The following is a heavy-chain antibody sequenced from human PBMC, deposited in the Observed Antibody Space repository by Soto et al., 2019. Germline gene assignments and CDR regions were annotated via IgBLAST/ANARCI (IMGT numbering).Heavy chain of an antibody. J-gene: IGHJ6*02. Sequence: EVQLVESGGGLVKPGGSLRLSCAASGFTFSSYSMNWVRQAPGKGLEWVSSISSSSSYVYYADSVKGRFTISRDNAKNSLYLQMNSLRAEDTAVYYCARDKDSSRPYGIDVWGQGTTVTVSS. V-gene: IGHV3-21*01. CDR3: ARDKDSSRPYGIDV. CDR2: ISSSSSYV. D-gene: IGHD6-13*01. CDR1: GFTFSSYS.